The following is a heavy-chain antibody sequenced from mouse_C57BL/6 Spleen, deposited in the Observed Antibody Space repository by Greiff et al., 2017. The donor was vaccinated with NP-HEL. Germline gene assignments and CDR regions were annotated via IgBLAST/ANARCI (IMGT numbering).Heavy chain of an antibody. D-gene: IGHD1-1*01. J-gene: IGHJ4*01. CDR3: AKRGITTPHYYAMDY. Sequence: QVQLQQSGPGLVAPSQSLSITCTVSGFSLTSYGVDWVRQPPGKGLEWLGVIWGGGSTNYNSALMSRLSISKDNSKSQVFLKMNSRQTDDTAMYYCAKRGITTPHYYAMDYWGQGTSVTVSS. CDR2: IWGGGST. CDR1: GFSLTSYG. V-gene: IGHV2-9*01.